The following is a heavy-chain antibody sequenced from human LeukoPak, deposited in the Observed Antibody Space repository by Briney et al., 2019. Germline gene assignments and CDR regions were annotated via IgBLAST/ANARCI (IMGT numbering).Heavy chain of an antibody. Sequence: GGSLRLSCAASGFTFSTYGMHWVRQAPGKGLEWVAFIRSDGSNKYYGDTVTGRFTVSRDSSKNTPDLHMNSLRGEDTAVYYCATRTAAGNYYTMDVWGQGTTVTVSS. J-gene: IGHJ6*02. D-gene: IGHD6-13*01. CDR3: ATRTAAGNYYTMDV. CDR2: IRSDGSNK. V-gene: IGHV3-30*02. CDR1: GFTFSTYG.